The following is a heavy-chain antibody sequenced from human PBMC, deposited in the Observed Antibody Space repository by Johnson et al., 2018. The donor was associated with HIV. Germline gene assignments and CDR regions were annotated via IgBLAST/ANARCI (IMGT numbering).Heavy chain of an antibody. J-gene: IGHJ3*02. CDR3: ASDYSDIGGYRLRAYHI. Sequence: QVQLVESGGGLVKPGGSLRLSCAASGFTFSDYYMSWIRQAPGKGLEWVSYISTSGSTIYYSDSVKGRFTISRDNAKNSLFLQMNSLRAEDTAVYYCASDYSDIGGYRLRAYHIWGQGTMVTVSS. V-gene: IGHV3-11*04. CDR1: GFTFSDYY. CDR2: ISTSGSTI. D-gene: IGHD3-22*01.